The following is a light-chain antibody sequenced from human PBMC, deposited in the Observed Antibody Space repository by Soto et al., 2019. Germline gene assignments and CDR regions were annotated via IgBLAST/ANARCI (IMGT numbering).Light chain of an antibody. Sequence: DIQMTQSPSSLSASVGDRVTITCRASQSISSYLNWYQQNPGKGPKLLIHAASSLQSGVPSRFSGSGSGTDFTLTISSLQPEDFATYYCQQSYSTPYTFGQGTKLEIK. CDR1: QSISSY. CDR3: QQSYSTPYT. CDR2: AAS. J-gene: IGKJ2*01. V-gene: IGKV1-39*01.